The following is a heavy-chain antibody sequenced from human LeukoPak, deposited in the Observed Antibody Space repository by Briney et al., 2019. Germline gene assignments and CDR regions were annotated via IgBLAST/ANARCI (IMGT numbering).Heavy chain of an antibody. J-gene: IGHJ4*02. Sequence: PSETLSLTCAVYGGSFSGYYWSWIRQPPGKGLEWIGEINHSGSTSYNPSLKSRVTISVDTSKNQFSLKLSSVTAADTAVYYCARGDYDSSGYDWGQGTLVTVSS. CDR2: INHSGST. D-gene: IGHD3-22*01. CDR3: ARGDYDSSGYD. V-gene: IGHV4-34*01. CDR1: GGSFSGYY.